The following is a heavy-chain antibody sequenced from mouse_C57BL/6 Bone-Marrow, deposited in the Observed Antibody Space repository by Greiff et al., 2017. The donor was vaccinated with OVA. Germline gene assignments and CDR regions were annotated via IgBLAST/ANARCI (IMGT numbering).Heavy chain of an antibody. V-gene: IGHV5-12*01. CDR2: ISNGGGST. CDR1: GFTFSDYY. Sequence: EVKLEESGGGLVQPGGSLKLSCAASGFTFSDYYMYWVRQTPEKRLEWVAYISNGGGSTYYPDTVKGRFTISRDNAKNTLYLQMSRLKSEDTAMYYCARQLLRFPWFAYWGQGTLVTVSA. D-gene: IGHD1-1*01. J-gene: IGHJ3*01. CDR3: ARQLLRFPWFAY.